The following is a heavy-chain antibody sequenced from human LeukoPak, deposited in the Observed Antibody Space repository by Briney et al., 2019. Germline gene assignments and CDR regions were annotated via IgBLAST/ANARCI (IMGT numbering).Heavy chain of an antibody. CDR3: ARDKGYYDSSGYYPYYYYYGMDV. J-gene: IGHJ6*02. V-gene: IGHV4-4*02. CDR2: IYHSGST. D-gene: IGHD3-22*01. CDR1: GGSISSSNW. Sequence: SETLSLTCAVSGGSISSSNWWSWVRQPPGKGLEWIGEIYHSGSTNYNPSLKSRVTISVDKSKNQFSLKLSSVTAADTAVYYCARDKGYYDSSGYYPYYYYYGMDVWGQGTTVTVSS.